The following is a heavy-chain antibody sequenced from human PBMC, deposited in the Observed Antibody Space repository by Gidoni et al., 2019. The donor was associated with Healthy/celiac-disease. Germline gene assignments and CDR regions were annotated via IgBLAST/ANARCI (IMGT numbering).Heavy chain of an antibody. V-gene: IGHV3-30*02. CDR3: AKPPPSKQHWPDY. Sequence: QVQLVESGGGVVQPGGSLRLSCAASGFPFSSYGMHWVRQAPGKGLEWVAFIRYDGSNKYYADSVKGRFTISRDNSKNTLYLQMNSLRAEDTAVYYCAKPPPSKQHWPDYWGQGTLVTVSS. CDR2: IRYDGSNK. CDR1: GFPFSSYG. D-gene: IGHD6-13*01. J-gene: IGHJ4*02.